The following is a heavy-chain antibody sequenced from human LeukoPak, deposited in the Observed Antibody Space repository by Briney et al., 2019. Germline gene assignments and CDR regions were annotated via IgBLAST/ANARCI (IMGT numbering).Heavy chain of an antibody. Sequence: PGGSLRLSCAASGFTISSYAMSWVRQAPGKGLEWVSGISGSGGSTYYADSVKGRFTISRDTSKNPLYLQMNSLRAEDTAVYFCARAKNSGSFYFDYWGQGIVVTVSS. CDR2: ISGSGGST. D-gene: IGHD1-26*01. V-gene: IGHV3-23*01. J-gene: IGHJ4*02. CDR3: ARAKNSGSFYFDY. CDR1: GFTISSYA.